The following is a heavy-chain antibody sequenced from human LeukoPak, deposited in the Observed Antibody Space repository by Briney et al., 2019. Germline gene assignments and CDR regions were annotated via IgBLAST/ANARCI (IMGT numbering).Heavy chain of an antibody. Sequence: GGSLRLSCAASGFTFSSYWMSWVRQAPGKGLEWVANIKQDGSEKYYVDSVKGRFTISRDNAKNSLYLQMNSLRAEDTAVYYCARDGYVDTAMVYDYWGQGTLVTVSS. CDR1: GFTFSSYW. V-gene: IGHV3-7*01. CDR2: IKQDGSEK. CDR3: ARDGYVDTAMVYDY. J-gene: IGHJ4*02. D-gene: IGHD5-18*01.